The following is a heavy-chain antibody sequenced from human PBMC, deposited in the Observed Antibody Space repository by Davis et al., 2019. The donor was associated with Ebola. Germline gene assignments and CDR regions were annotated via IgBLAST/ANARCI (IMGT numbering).Heavy chain of an antibody. D-gene: IGHD3-16*01. J-gene: IGHJ6*02. CDR2: TYYYTSKWIN. V-gene: IGHV6-1*01. Sequence: HSQTLSLTCAISGDSVSSAAWNWIRQSPSRGLEWLGRTYYYTSKWINDYPASVRGRITINPDTSKNQLSLQLNSVTPEDTAVYYCVRGWGRSGLDVWGQGTTVTVSS. CDR1: GDSVSSAA. CDR3: VRGWGRSGLDV.